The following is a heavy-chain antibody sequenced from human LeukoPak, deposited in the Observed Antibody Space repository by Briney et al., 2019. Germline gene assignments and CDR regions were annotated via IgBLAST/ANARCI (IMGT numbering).Heavy chain of an antibody. CDR3: ARSNRIITIFGVVPSDY. D-gene: IGHD3-3*01. CDR1: GFSFSSFE. Sequence: GGSLRLSCAASGFSFSSFEMNWVRQAPGKGLEWVAYISTSGGTIYYADSVKGRFTISRDNSKNTLYLQMNSLRAEDTAVYYCARSNRIITIFGVVPSDYWGQGTLVAVSS. J-gene: IGHJ4*02. CDR2: ISTSGGTI. V-gene: IGHV3-48*03.